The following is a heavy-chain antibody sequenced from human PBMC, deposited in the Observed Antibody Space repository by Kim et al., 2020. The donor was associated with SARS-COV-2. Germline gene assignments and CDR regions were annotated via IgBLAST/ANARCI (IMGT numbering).Heavy chain of an antibody. CDR2: ISGSGGST. CDR1: GFTFSSYA. D-gene: IGHD5-18*01. CDR3: AKDEASTAMAGYYYYYYMDV. V-gene: IGHV3-23*01. J-gene: IGHJ6*03. Sequence: GGSLRLSCAASGFTFSSYAMSWVRQAPGKGLEWVSAISGSGGSTYYADSVKGRFTISRDNSKNTLYLQMNSLRAEDTAVYYCAKDEASTAMAGYYYYYYMDVWGKGTTVTVSS.